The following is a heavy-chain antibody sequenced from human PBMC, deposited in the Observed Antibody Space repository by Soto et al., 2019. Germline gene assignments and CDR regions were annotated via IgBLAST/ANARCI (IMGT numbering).Heavy chain of an antibody. V-gene: IGHV3-15*01. J-gene: IGHJ4*02. Sequence: ESGGGLVKPGGSLRLSCAASGFTFSNAWMSWVRQAPGKGLEWVGRIKSKTDGGTTDYAAPVKGRFTISRDDSKNTLYLQMNSLKTEDTAVYYCTTRITIFGVVILSFDYWGQGTLVTVSS. CDR1: GFTFSNAW. CDR3: TTRITIFGVVILSFDY. CDR2: IKSKTDGGTT. D-gene: IGHD3-3*01.